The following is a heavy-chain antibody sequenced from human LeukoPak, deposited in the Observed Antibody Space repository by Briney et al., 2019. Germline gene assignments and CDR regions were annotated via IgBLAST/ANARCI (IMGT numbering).Heavy chain of an antibody. CDR1: GFTFSSYA. J-gene: IGHJ4*02. D-gene: IGHD1-26*01. CDR3: AKPSGRYGGYFDY. V-gene: IGHV3-23*01. Sequence: GGSLRLSCAASGFTFSSYAMSWVRQAPGKGLEWVSAISGSGGSTYYADSVKGRFTISRDDSKDTLFLQMNSLRVEDTAVYYCAKPSGRYGGYFDYWGQGTLVTVSS. CDR2: ISGSGGST.